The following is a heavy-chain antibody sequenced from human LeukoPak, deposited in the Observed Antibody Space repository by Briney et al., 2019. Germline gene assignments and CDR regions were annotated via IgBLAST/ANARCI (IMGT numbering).Heavy chain of an antibody. D-gene: IGHD6-13*01. CDR1: GGTFSSYA. J-gene: IGHJ5*02. Sequence: SVKVSCKASGGTFSSYAISWVRQAPGQGLEWMGRIIPILGIANYAQKFQGRVTITADKSTSTAYMELSSLRSEDTAVYYCARDRGAAAGTYWFDPWGQGTLVTVSS. CDR3: ARDRGAAAGTYWFDP. CDR2: IIPILGIA. V-gene: IGHV1-69*04.